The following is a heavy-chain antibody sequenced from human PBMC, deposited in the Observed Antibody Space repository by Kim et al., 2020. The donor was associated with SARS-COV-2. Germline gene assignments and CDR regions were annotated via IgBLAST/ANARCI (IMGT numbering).Heavy chain of an antibody. Sequence: GSLRLSCAASGFTFSSYAMSWVRQAPGKGLEWVSVIYSGGSSTYYADSVKGRFTISRDNSKSTLYLQMNSLRAEDTAVYYCAKSAPNWNDGGAFDIWGQGTMVTVSS. J-gene: IGHJ3*02. D-gene: IGHD1-1*01. CDR3: AKSAPNWNDGGAFDI. CDR2: IYSGGSST. V-gene: IGHV3-23*03. CDR1: GFTFSSYA.